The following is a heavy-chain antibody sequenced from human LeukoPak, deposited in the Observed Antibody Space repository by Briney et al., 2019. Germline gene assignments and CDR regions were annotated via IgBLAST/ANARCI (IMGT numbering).Heavy chain of an antibody. D-gene: IGHD4-17*01. J-gene: IGHJ4*02. Sequence: GGSLRLSCAASGFTFSSYSMNWVRQAPGKGLEWVSSISSSSSYIYYADSVKGRFTISRDNAKNSLYLQMNSLRAEDTAVYYCARDQEGTTEADYWGQGTLVTVSS. CDR2: ISSSSSYI. V-gene: IGHV3-21*01. CDR3: ARDQEGTTEADY. CDR1: GFTFSSYS.